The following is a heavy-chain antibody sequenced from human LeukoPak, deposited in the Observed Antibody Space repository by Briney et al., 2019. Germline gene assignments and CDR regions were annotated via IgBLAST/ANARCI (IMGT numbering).Heavy chain of an antibody. V-gene: IGHV4-39*01. CDR1: GGSLRSRCYY. Sequence: PADTVSHTCTVSGGSLRSRCYYGRWIRPPPGKARVGLGSIYYSGGTYYNPSLKTRVTISVDMSKNQFSLKLRSVTAADTAVYYCARQERITMIVVVITHAFDIWGQGTMVTVS. CDR3: ARQERITMIVVVITHAFDI. J-gene: IGHJ3*02. CDR2: IYYSGGT. D-gene: IGHD3-22*01.